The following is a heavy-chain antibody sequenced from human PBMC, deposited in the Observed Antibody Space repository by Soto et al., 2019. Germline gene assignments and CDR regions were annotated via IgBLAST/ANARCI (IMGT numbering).Heavy chain of an antibody. CDR1: GFTFDDYA. V-gene: IGHV3-9*01. CDR2: ISWNRGSI. CDR3: AKDTVPIFGVITHFDY. Sequence: EVQLVESGGGLVQPGRSLRLSCAASGFTFDDYAMHWVRQAPGKGLEWVSGISWNRGSIGYADSVKGRFTISIDNAKNSLYLQMNRLRAEDTALYYCAKDTVPIFGVITHFDYWGQGTLVTVSS. J-gene: IGHJ4*02. D-gene: IGHD3-3*02.